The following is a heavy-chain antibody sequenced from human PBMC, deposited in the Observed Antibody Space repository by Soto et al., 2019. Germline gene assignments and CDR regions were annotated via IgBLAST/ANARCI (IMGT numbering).Heavy chain of an antibody. D-gene: IGHD6-13*01. CDR3: ARATAENYYYYMDV. Sequence: SETLSLTCAVYGGSFSGYYWSWIRQPPGKGLEWIGEINHSGSTNYNPSLKSRVTISVDTSKNQFSLKLSSVTAADTAVYYCARATAENYYYYMDVWGKGTTVTVS. CDR2: INHSGST. CDR1: GGSFSGYY. J-gene: IGHJ6*03. V-gene: IGHV4-34*01.